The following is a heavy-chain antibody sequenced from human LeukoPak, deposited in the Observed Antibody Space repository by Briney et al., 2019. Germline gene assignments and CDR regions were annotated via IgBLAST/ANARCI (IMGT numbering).Heavy chain of an antibody. J-gene: IGHJ5*02. CDR1: GFTFSGSA. D-gene: IGHD3-22*01. CDR3: PRDSSTYNWFDP. Sequence: GGSLTLTCAASGFTFSGSAIHWARQSSGKGLEWVGQIDKKDKGYATATAYAASVKGRFTISRDYSINTAYLQMKSLKTEDTALYYCPRDSSTYNWFDPWGQGTLVTVSS. CDR2: IDKKDKGYATAT. V-gene: IGHV3-73*01.